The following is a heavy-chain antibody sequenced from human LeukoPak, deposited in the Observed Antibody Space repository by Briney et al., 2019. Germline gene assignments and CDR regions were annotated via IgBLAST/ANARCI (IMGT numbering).Heavy chain of an antibody. D-gene: IGHD3-10*01. V-gene: IGHV4-39*01. Sequence: PSETLSLTCTVSGGSISSRSYYWGWIRQPPGTGLEWIGSIYYSGSTYYNPSLKSRVTISVDTSKNQFSLKLSSVTAADTAVYYCARQTNPPKPPYYYGSGSYSYWGQGTLLTVSS. CDR3: ARQTNPPKPPYYYGSGSYSY. CDR2: IYYSGST. CDR1: GGSISSRSYY. J-gene: IGHJ4*02.